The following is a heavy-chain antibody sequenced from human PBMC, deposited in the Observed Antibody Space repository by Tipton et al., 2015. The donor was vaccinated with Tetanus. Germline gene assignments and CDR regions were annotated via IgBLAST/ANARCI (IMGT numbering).Heavy chain of an antibody. CDR1: GVSITSSSYY. V-gene: IGHV4-39*02. CDR3: ARDRISNYRDAFEI. CDR2: VYYSGTT. J-gene: IGHJ3*02. D-gene: IGHD3-3*02. Sequence: TLSLTCTVSGVSITSSSYYWGWIRQPPGKGPDWIGSVYYSGTTYSNPSLKSRVSISIDTSKNQFSLTLSSVTAADTAVYYCARDRISNYRDAFEIWGQGTMVTVSS.